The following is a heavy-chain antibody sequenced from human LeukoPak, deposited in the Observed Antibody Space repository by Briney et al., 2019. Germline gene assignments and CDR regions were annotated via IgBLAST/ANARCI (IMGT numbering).Heavy chain of an antibody. CDR1: GYRFTDYN. V-gene: IGHV1-2*04. Sequence: GSVRVSCKASGYRFTDYNIHWVRQAPGQGLEWMGWINPKTGATKYAQKCQDWVTMHRDTSISTGYMEVARLTSDHTCIYECARELAYVQYALEYCGEGSQRTVS. D-gene: IGHD1-1*01. CDR3: ARELAYVQYALEY. J-gene: IGHJ4*02. CDR2: INPKTGAT.